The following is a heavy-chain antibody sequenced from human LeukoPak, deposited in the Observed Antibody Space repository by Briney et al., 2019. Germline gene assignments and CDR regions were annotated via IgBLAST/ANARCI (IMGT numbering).Heavy chain of an antibody. CDR3: ARVQREYNYGKPSPFDY. V-gene: IGHV1-2*02. D-gene: IGHD5-18*01. Sequence: GASVKVSCKASGYTFTAYYMHWVRQAPGQGLEWMGWINPNSGGTNSAQKFQGRVTMTRDTSINTVYMEVRRLRSDDTAVYYCARVQREYNYGKPSPFDYWGQGTLVTVSS. CDR1: GYTFTAYY. CDR2: INPNSGGT. J-gene: IGHJ4*02.